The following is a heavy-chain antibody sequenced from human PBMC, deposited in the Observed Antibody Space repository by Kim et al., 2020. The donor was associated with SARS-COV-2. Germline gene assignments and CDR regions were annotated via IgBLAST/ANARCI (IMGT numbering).Heavy chain of an antibody. Sequence: GGSLRLSCAASGFTFSSYGMHWVRQAPGKGLEWVAVISYDGSNKYYADSVKGRFTISRDNSKNTLYLQMNSLRAEDTAVYYCARDPEDIVVVVAETRSYGMDVWSQGTTVTVSS. CDR2: ISYDGSNK. CDR1: GFTFSSYG. V-gene: IGHV3-33*05. J-gene: IGHJ6*02. CDR3: ARDPEDIVVVVAETRSYGMDV. D-gene: IGHD2-15*01.